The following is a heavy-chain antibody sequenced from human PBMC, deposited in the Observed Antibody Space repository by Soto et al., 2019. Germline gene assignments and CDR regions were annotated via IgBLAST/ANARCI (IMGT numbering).Heavy chain of an antibody. D-gene: IGHD6-13*01. Sequence: QVQLVESGGGVVQPGRSLRLSCAASGFTFSSYGMHWVRQAPGKGLEWVAVISYDGSNKYYADSVKGRFTISRDNSKNTLYLQMNSLRAEDTAVYYCAKVGIAPAGPIDYWGQGTLVTVSS. CDR3: AKVGIAPAGPIDY. CDR1: GFTFSSYG. CDR2: ISYDGSNK. J-gene: IGHJ4*02. V-gene: IGHV3-30*18.